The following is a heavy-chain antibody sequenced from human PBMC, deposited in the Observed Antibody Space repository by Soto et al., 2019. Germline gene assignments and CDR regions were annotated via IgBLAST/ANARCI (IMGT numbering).Heavy chain of an antibody. CDR3: GKGSAATNYFYYATDV. J-gene: IGHJ6*02. CDR2: ISASGGST. Sequence: EVQLLESGGGLVQPGGSLRLSCAASGFTFGIHAMIWVRQAPGKGLEWVSFISASGGSTYYADSVKGRFTISRDNSKKTVYLQMNSPRGAETAVYYCGKGSAATNYFYYATDVWGQGTTVTVSS. D-gene: IGHD2-15*01. V-gene: IGHV3-23*01. CDR1: GFTFGIHA.